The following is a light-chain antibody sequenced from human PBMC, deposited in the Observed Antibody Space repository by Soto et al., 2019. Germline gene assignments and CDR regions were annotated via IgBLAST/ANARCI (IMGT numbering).Light chain of an antibody. CDR3: QQTFNNPT. J-gene: IGKJ3*01. CDR2: ATS. V-gene: IGKV1-39*01. Sequence: DIQMTQSPSSLSASVGDRVTIACGASQSIAGFLNWYQQKPGKAPDLLIYATSSLHSGVTPRFSGSGSGADFNLTISPLQPEDSPTYFCQQTFNNPTFGPGT. CDR1: QSIAGF.